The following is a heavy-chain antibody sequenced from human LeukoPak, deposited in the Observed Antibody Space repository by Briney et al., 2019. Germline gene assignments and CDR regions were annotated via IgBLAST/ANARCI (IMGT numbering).Heavy chain of an antibody. CDR2: ISGSGGST. Sequence: GGSLRLSCAASGFTFSSYMMSWVRQAPGKGLEWVSAISGSGGSTYYADSVKGRFTISRDNSKNTLYLQMTSLRVEDTAVYYCAKGLGYDASWDYCDYWGQGALVTVSS. CDR1: GFTFSSYM. V-gene: IGHV3-23*01. J-gene: IGHJ4*02. CDR3: AKGLGYDASWDYCDY. D-gene: IGHD4/OR15-4a*01.